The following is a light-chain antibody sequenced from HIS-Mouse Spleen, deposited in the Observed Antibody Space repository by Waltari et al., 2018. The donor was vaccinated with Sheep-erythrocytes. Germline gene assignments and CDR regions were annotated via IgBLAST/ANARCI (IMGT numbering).Light chain of an antibody. CDR2: EVS. CDR3: SSYAGSNNWV. CDR1: RSDGGGYNY. Sequence: QSALTQPPSASGSPGQSVTISCPGTRSDGGGYNYVSWYHQHPGKAPKLMIYEVSKRPSGVPDRFSGSKSGNTASLTVSGLQAEDEADYYCSSYAGSNNWVFGGGTKLTVL. J-gene: IGLJ3*02. V-gene: IGLV2-8*01.